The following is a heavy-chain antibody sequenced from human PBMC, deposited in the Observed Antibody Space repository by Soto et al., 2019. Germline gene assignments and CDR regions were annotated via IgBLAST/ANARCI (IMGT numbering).Heavy chain of an antibody. CDR1: GYSFMDHY. Sequence: QVHLVQSGAGVKKPGASVRLSCKASGYSFMDHYIHWVRQAPGQGLEWMGVINPDGGSTSYAQRFQDRVPVTADTSTATVYMDLTGLTSEDSAVYFCARGPPSWNFVGLWDSWGQGNLVTVSS. CDR2: INPDGGST. V-gene: IGHV1-46*01. J-gene: IGHJ5*01. D-gene: IGHD1-1*01. CDR3: ARGPPSWNFVGLWDS.